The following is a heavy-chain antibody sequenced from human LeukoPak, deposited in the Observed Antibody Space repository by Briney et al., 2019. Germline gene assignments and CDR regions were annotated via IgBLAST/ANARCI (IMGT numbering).Heavy chain of an antibody. D-gene: IGHD2-15*01. Sequence: PGGSLRLSCAASGFTFSSYTMSWVRQAPGKGLEWVSYISSSSSTIYYADSVKGRFTFSRDNAKNSLYLQMNSLRAEDTAVYYCARDMGGGWYYYYYGMDVWGQGTTVTVSS. CDR3: ARDMGGGWYYYYYGMDV. CDR1: GFTFSSYT. V-gene: IGHV3-48*01. J-gene: IGHJ6*02. CDR2: ISSSSSTI.